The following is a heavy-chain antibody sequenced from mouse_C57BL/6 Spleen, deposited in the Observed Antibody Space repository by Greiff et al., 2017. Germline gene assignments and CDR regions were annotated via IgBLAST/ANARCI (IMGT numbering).Heavy chain of an antibody. D-gene: IGHD2-2*01. CDR2: IDPTRGGT. CDR1: GYTFTSYW. Sequence: VQLQQPGAELVKPGASVKLSCKASGYTFTSYWMHWVKQRPGRGLAWIGRIDPTRGGTKYNEKFKSKATLTVDKTSSTAYMQLSSLTSEDSAVYYGARGDTRVTTDYYARDYWGQGTSVTVSS. V-gene: IGHV1-72*01. J-gene: IGHJ4*01. CDR3: ARGDTRVTTDYYARDY.